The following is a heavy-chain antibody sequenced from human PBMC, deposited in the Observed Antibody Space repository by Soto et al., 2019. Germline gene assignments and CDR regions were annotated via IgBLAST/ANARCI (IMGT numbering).Heavy chain of an antibody. Sequence: DTLSLTCAVSGYSISSGYYWGWIRQPPGKGLEWIGTIYHSGSTYYNPSLKSRVTISVDTSKNQFSLKLSSVTAADTAVYYCARDKAVAGDYFYYYAMDVWGQGTTVTVSS. CDR3: ARDKAVAGDYFYYYAMDV. J-gene: IGHJ6*02. V-gene: IGHV4-38-2*02. CDR2: IYHSGST. CDR1: GYSISSGYY. D-gene: IGHD6-19*01.